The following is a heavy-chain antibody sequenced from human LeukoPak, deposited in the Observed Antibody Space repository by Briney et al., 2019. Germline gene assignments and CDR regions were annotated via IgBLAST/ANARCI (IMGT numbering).Heavy chain of an antibody. D-gene: IGHD2-2*01. CDR3: AIDHCSSTSCYGSDEIDY. J-gene: IGHJ4*02. V-gene: IGHV1-69*05. CDR1: GGTFSSYA. CDR2: IITIFGTA. Sequence: SVKVSCKASGGTFSSYAISWVRQAPGQGLEWMGGIITIFGTANYAQKFQGRVTITTDESTSTAYMELSSLRSEDTGVYYCAIDHCSSTSCYGSDEIDYWGQGTLVTVSS.